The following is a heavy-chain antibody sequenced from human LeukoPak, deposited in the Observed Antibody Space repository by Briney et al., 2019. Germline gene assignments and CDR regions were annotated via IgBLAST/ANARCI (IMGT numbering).Heavy chain of an antibody. CDR2: IYHSGST. CDR3: ARNRSLTTTPGFDH. J-gene: IGHJ4*02. V-gene: IGHV4-38-2*01. CDR1: GYSIRSGDY. D-gene: IGHD4-11*01. Sequence: KPSETLSLTCAVSGYSIRSGDYWGWIRQSPGKGLEWIGSIYHSGSTHYNPSLKSRVTVSVDTSKNPFSLMLSSVTAADTAVYYCARNRSLTTTPGFDHWGQGTLVTVSS.